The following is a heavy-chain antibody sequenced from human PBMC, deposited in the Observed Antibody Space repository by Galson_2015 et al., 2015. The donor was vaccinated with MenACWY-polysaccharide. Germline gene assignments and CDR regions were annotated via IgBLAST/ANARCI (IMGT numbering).Heavy chain of an antibody. Sequence: SLRLSCAAPGFTFVSYAMSWVRQAPGKGLEWVSVIYSGGSTYYADAVKGRFTISRDSSKNTVYLQMNSLRADDTAVYYCARDRGYNWNDWYFDLWGRGTLVTVSS. CDR2: IYSGGST. CDR3: ARDRGYNWNDWYFDL. J-gene: IGHJ2*01. CDR1: GFTFVSYA. D-gene: IGHD1-1*01. V-gene: IGHV3-23*03.